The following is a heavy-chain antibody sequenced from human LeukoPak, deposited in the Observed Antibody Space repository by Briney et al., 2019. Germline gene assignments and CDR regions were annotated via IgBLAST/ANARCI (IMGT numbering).Heavy chain of an antibody. D-gene: IGHD5-12*01. V-gene: IGHV4-59*01. CDR3: ARVDDSRYNGVDY. Sequence: SETLSLTCTVSGGSISSYYWSWIRQPPGKGLEWIGYIYYSGSTNYNPSLKSRVTISVDTSKNQFSLKLSSVTAADTAVYYCARVDDSRYNGVDYWGQGTLVTVSS. J-gene: IGHJ4*02. CDR1: GGSISSYY. CDR2: IYYSGST.